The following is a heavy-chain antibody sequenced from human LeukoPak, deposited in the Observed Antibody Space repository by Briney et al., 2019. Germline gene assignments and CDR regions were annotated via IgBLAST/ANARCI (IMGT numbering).Heavy chain of an antibody. V-gene: IGHV3-7*01. CDR1: GFTFSSYW. CDR3: ARDSVDILTGPGGY. Sequence: GGSLRLSCAASGFTFSSYWMSWVRQAPGKGLEWVANIKQDGSEKYYVDSVKGRFTISRDNAKNSLYLQMNSLRAEDTAVYYCARDSVDILTGPGGYWGQGTLVTVSS. CDR2: IKQDGSEK. J-gene: IGHJ4*02. D-gene: IGHD3-9*01.